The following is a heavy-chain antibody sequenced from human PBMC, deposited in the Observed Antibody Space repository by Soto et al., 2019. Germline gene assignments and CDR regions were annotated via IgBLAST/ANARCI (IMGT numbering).Heavy chain of an antibody. Sequence: EVQLVESGGGLVKPGGSLRLSCAASGFTFSSYSMNWVRQAPGKGLEWVSSISSSSSYIYYADSVKGRFTISRDNAKNSLYLQMNSLRAEDTAVYTCARVVTTSYYYYYMDVWGKGTTVTVSS. CDR1: GFTFSSYS. D-gene: IGHD4-4*01. J-gene: IGHJ6*03. CDR3: ARVVTTSYYYYYMDV. V-gene: IGHV3-21*01. CDR2: ISSSSSYI.